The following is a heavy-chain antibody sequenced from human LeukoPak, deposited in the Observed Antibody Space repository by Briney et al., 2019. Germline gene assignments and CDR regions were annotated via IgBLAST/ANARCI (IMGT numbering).Heavy chain of an antibody. Sequence: SSETLSLTCTVSGGSISSYYWSWIRQPPGKGLEWIGSIYHSGSTYYNPSLKSRVTISVDTSKNQFSLKLSSVTAADTAVYYCAATLLQPYAFDIWGQGTMVTVSS. D-gene: IGHD5-18*01. CDR2: IYHSGST. CDR1: GGSISSYY. J-gene: IGHJ3*02. V-gene: IGHV4-59*04. CDR3: AATLLQPYAFDI.